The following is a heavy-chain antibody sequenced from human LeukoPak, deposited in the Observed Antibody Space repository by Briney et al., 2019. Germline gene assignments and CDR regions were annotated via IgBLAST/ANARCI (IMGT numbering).Heavy chain of an antibody. D-gene: IGHD4-23*01. CDR2: INPSGGST. V-gene: IGHV1-46*01. Sequence: ASVKLSCKASGYTFTSYYMHWVRQAPGKGLEWMGIINPSGGSTSYAQKFQGRVTMTRDTSTSTVYMELSSLRSEDTAVYYCARVRWYEGDAFDIWGQGTMVTVSS. CDR1: GYTFTSYY. J-gene: IGHJ3*02. CDR3: ARVRWYEGDAFDI.